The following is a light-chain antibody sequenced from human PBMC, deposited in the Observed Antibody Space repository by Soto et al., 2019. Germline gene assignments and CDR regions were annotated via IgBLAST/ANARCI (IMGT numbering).Light chain of an antibody. CDR3: GAWDGSLSVVL. J-gene: IGLJ2*01. CDR1: SANIGSNY. V-gene: IGLV1-51*01. CDR2: DGD. Sequence: QSVLTQPPSVSAAPGQKVTISCSGSSANIGSNYVSWYQHIPGTAPKLVIYDGDKRPSEIPDRFSGSKSGTSATLDITGLQTGDEADYYCGAWDGSLSVVLFGGGTKLTVL.